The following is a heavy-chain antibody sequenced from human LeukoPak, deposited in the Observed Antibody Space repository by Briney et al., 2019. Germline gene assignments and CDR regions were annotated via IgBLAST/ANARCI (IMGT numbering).Heavy chain of an antibody. CDR3: AADLNYYDSSGYLDH. CDR1: GFTFTSSA. D-gene: IGHD3-22*01. J-gene: IGHJ5*02. CDR2: IVVGSGNT. Sequence: ASVKVSCKASGFTFTSSAMQWVRQARGQRLEWIGWIVVGSGNTNYAQKFQERVTITRDMSTSTAYMELSSLRSEDTAVYYCAADLNYYDSSGYLDHWGQGTLVTVSS. V-gene: IGHV1-58*02.